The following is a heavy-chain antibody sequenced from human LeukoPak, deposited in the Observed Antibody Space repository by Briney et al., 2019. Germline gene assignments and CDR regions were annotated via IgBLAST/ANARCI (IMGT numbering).Heavy chain of an antibody. V-gene: IGHV3-23*01. CDR3: TTDDSRSYYYYYGMDV. Sequence: GGSLRLSCAASGFTFSSFAMSWVRQAPGKGLEWVSTVSGGGSTYYADSVKGRFTISRDNSKDTLYLQLNSLRAEDTAVYYCTTDDSRSYYYYYGMDVWGQGTTVTVSS. CDR1: GFTFSSFA. D-gene: IGHD2-21*01. CDR2: VSGGGST. J-gene: IGHJ6*02.